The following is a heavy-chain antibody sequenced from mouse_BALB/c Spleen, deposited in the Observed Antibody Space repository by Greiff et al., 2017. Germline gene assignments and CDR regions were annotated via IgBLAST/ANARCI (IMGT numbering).Heavy chain of an antibody. J-gene: IGHJ2*01. V-gene: IGHV14-3*02. CDR3: ARGDYYDYDREVFDY. D-gene: IGHD2-4*01. CDR1: GFNIKDTY. CDR2: IDPANGNT. Sequence: VQLQQSGAELVKPGASVKLSCTASGFNIKDTYMHWVKQRPEQGLEWIGRIDPANGNTKYDPKFQGKATITADTSSNTAYLQLSSLTSEDTAVYYCARGDYYDYDREVFDYWGQGTTLTVSS.